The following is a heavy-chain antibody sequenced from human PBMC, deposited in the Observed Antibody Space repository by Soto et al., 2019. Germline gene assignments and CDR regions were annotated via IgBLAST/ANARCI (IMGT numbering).Heavy chain of an antibody. D-gene: IGHD1-26*01. CDR3: ERDRRALGGMIGIDY. J-gene: IGHJ4*02. CDR1: GGSISSGGYY. CDR2: IYYSGTT. V-gene: IGHV4-31*03. Sequence: QVQLQESGPGLVKPSQTLSLTCTVSGGSISSGGYYWSWIRQHPEKGLGWIGYIYYSGTTYYNPSRKSRVSISVDTSKNQFALKLSCVTAADTAVYYCERDRRALGGMIGIDYCGQGTLVTDSP.